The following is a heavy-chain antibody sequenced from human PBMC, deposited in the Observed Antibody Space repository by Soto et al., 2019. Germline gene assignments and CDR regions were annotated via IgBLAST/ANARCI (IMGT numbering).Heavy chain of an antibody. CDR2: IYYSGST. J-gene: IGHJ6*02. CDR3: ARDLTIFGVVNDTFDYYYYGIDV. V-gene: IGHV4-59*01. Sequence: SETLSLTCTVSGGSISSYYWSWIRQPPGKGLEWIGYIYYSGSTNYNPSLKSRVTISVDTSKNQFSLKLSSVTAADTAVYYCARDLTIFGVVNDTFDYYYYGIDVWGQGTTVTVSS. CDR1: GGSISSYY. D-gene: IGHD3-3*01.